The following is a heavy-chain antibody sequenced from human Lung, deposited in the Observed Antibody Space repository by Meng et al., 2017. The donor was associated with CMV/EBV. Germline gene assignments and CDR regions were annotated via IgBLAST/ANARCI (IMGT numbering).Heavy chain of an antibody. V-gene: IGHV3-9*01. CDR3: AKDGRASSGYYRGLDY. CDR2: ISWNSGSI. J-gene: IGHJ4*02. D-gene: IGHD3-22*01. CDR1: GFTFDDYA. Sequence: GGSXRLXCVVSGFTFDDYAMHCVRQAPGKGLEWVSGISWNSGSIGYADSVKGRFTISRDNAKNSLYLQMNSLRAEDTALYYCAKDGRASSGYYRGLDYWCQGTLVTVPS.